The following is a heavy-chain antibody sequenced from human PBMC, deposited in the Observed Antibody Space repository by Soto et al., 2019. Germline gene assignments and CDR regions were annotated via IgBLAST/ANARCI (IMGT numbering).Heavy chain of an antibody. D-gene: IGHD6-13*01. V-gene: IGHV1-18*01. CDR2: ISAYNGDK. CDR1: GYTLISDG. Sequence: AWVSCEGSGYTLISDGVRWVREETEQGLEWMGWISAYNGDKKYAQNVQGRVTLTTDTSTSTAYMEMRTLRSDDTAAYYCARDGPHIPAVGDVWGQGTTVTVSS. CDR3: ARDGPHIPAVGDV. J-gene: IGHJ6*02.